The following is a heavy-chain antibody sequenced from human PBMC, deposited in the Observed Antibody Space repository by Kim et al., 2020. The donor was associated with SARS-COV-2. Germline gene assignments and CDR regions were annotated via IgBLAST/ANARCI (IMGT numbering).Heavy chain of an antibody. CDR1: GGSISSGGYY. D-gene: IGHD2-15*01. V-gene: IGHV4-31*03. Sequence: SETLSLTCTVSGGSISSGGYYWSWIRQHPGKGLEWIGYIYYSGSTYYNPSLKSRVTISVDTSKNQFSLKLSSVTAADTAVYYCARALGDIVVVVVAAYYYYYMDVWGKGTTVTVSS. CDR2: IYYSGST. J-gene: IGHJ6*03. CDR3: ARALGDIVVVVVAAYYYYYMDV.